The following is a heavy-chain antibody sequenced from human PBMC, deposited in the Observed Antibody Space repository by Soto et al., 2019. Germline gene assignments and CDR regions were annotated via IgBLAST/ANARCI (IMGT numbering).Heavy chain of an antibody. CDR2: IYHSGST. CDR1: GGFLSSSNYY. Sequence: PSETLSLTCSVSGGFLSSSNYYWSWIRQPPGKGLEWIGYIYHSGSTNYNPSLKSRVTISVDTSKNQFSLKVNSVNAADAAVYYCARGALRFLGNRFDPWGQGTRVPVPS. D-gene: IGHD3-3*01. J-gene: IGHJ5*02. V-gene: IGHV4-61*01. CDR3: ARGALRFLGNRFDP.